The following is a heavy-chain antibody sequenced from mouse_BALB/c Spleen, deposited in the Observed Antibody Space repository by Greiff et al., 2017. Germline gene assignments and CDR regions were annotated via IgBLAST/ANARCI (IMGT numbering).Heavy chain of an antibody. V-gene: IGHV1-9*01. CDR3: AREDEDYYAMDY. CDR2: IFPGSGST. J-gene: IGHJ4*01. Sequence: VQLQQSGAELVKPGASVKISCKATGYTFSSYWIEWVKQRHGHGLEWIGEIFPGSGSTNYNEKFKGKATFTVDTSSNTAYMQLGSLTSEDSAVYYYAREDEDYYAMDYWGQGTSVTVSS. CDR1: GYTFSSYW.